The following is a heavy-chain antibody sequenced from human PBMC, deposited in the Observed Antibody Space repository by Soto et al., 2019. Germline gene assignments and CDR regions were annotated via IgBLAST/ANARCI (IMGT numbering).Heavy chain of an antibody. Sequence: GESLRLSCAASGCTFSSYAMSLFRQSPGKGLEWVSAISGSGHNTYYTESLKGRFTISRDNSKNTLSLQVKSLRAEDTAVYYCVKWGYSVYDFTLQSCYYYRNGVYVPGQGTTVTGSS. CDR2: ISGSGHNT. J-gene: IGHJ6*02. CDR3: VKWGYSVYDFTLQSCYYYRNGVYV. CDR1: GCTFSSYA. D-gene: IGHD5-12*01. V-gene: IGHV3-23*01.